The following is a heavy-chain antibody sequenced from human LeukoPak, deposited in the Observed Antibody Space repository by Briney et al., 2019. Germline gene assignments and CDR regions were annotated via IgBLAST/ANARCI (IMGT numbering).Heavy chain of an antibody. Sequence: SETLSLTCTVSGGSISSYYWSWIRQPPGKGLEWIGYIYYSGSTNYNPSLKSRVTISVDTSKNLFSLKLSSVTAADTAVYYCARSSVGYDFWSGSFDYWGQGTLVTVSS. CDR1: GGSISSYY. CDR2: IYYSGST. D-gene: IGHD3-3*01. J-gene: IGHJ4*02. V-gene: IGHV4-59*01. CDR3: ARSSVGYDFWSGSFDY.